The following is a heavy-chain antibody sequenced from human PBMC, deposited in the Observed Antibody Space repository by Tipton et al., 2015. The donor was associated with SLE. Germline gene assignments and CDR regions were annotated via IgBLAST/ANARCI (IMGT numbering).Heavy chain of an antibody. Sequence: TLSLTCAVYGGSFSGYYWSWIRQPPGKGLEWIGEINHSGSTNYNPSLKSRVTISVDTSKNQFSLKLSSVTAADTAVCYCARGRPRLDYWGQGTLVTVSS. V-gene: IGHV4-34*01. CDR3: ARGRPRLDY. J-gene: IGHJ4*02. CDR2: INHSGST. CDR1: GGSFSGYY.